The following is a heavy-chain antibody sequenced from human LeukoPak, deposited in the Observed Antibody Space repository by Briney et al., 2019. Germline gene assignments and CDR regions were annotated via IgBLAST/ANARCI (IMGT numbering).Heavy chain of an antibody. CDR1: DYSISSGYY. J-gene: IGHJ2*01. CDR3: ARTYGDFDFWYFAA. D-gene: IGHD4-17*01. CDR2: IYHSGST. V-gene: IGHV4-38-2*01. Sequence: PSETLSLTCAVSDYSISSGYYWGWIRQPPGKGLEWIGSIYHSGSTYYNPSLKSRVTISVDTSKNQFSLKLSSVTAADTAVYYCARTYGDFDFWYFAAWGRGTLVTVSS.